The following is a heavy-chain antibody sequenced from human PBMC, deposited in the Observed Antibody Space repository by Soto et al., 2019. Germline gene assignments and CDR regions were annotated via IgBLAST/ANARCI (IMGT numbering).Heavy chain of an antibody. D-gene: IGHD3-10*01. J-gene: IGHJ6*03. Sequence: GGSLRLSCAASGFTFSSYSMNWVRQAPGKGLEWVSYISSSSSTIYYADSVKGRFTISRDNAKNSLYLQMNSLRAEDTAVYYCAREPYGSGSSYYYYMDVWGKGTTVTVSS. CDR1: GFTFSSYS. V-gene: IGHV3-48*01. CDR2: ISSSSSTI. CDR3: AREPYGSGSSYYYYMDV.